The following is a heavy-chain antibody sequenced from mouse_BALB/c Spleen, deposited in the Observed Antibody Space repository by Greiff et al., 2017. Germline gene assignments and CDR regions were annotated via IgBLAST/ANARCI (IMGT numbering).Heavy chain of an antibody. D-gene: IGHD1-1*01. CDR3: VYYYGSSHWYFDV. Sequence: EVQLVESGPELVKPGASVKISCKASGYSFTGYFMNWVMQSHGKSLEWIGRINPYNGDTFYNQKFKGKATLTVDKSSSTAHMGLRSLASEDSAVYYCVYYYGSSHWYFDVWGAGTTVTVSS. J-gene: IGHJ1*01. CDR1: GYSFTGYF. CDR2: INPYNGDT. V-gene: IGHV1-20*02.